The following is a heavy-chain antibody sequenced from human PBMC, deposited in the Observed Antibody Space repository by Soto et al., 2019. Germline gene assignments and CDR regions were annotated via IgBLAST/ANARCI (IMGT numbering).Heavy chain of an antibody. CDR3: TRAQRGISSTLDY. V-gene: IGHV3-72*01. D-gene: IGHD6-13*01. CDR1: GFTFSDHY. J-gene: IGHJ4*02. Sequence: GGSLRLSCAASGFTFSDHYMDWVRQAPGKGLEWVGRIRKKPNDYTTEYAASVKGRFTIARDDSKNSLYLQMDSLETGDTAVYYCTRAQRGISSTLDYWGQGTLVTV. CDR2: IRKKPNDYTT.